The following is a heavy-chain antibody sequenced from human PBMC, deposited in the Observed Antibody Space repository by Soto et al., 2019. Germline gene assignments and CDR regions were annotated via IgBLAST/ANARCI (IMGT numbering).Heavy chain of an antibody. CDR3: ARDRSYYDFWSGYPNDY. Sequence: GSLRLSCAASGFTFSSYWMSWVRQAPGKGLEWVANIKQDGSEKYYVDSVKGRFTISRDNAKNSLYLQMNSLRAEDTAVYYCARDRSYYDFWSGYPNDYWGQGTLVTVSS. D-gene: IGHD3-3*01. CDR2: IKQDGSEK. V-gene: IGHV3-7*03. J-gene: IGHJ4*02. CDR1: GFTFSSYW.